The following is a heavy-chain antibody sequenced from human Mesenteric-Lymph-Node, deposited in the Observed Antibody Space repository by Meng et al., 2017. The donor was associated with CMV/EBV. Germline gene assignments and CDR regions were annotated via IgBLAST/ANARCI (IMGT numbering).Heavy chain of an antibody. CDR2: IRYDGSNK. V-gene: IGHV3-30*02. J-gene: IGHJ3*02. CDR3: AKTYCSSTSCYTVHAFDI. Sequence: GESLKISCAASGFTFSSYGMHWVRQAPGKGLEWVAFIRYDGSNKYYADSVKGRFTISRDNSKNTLYLQMNSLRAEDTAVYYCAKTYCSSTSCYTVHAFDIWGQGTMVTVSS. CDR1: GFTFSSYG. D-gene: IGHD2-2*02.